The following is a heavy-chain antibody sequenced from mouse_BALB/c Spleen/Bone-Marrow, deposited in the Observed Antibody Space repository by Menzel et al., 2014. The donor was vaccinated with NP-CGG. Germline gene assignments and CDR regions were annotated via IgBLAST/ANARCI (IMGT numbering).Heavy chain of an antibody. CDR2: SRNKVNDYTT. J-gene: IGHJ2*01. V-gene: IGHV7-1*02. CDR1: GFTFSDFY. CDR3: ARAVYGNFDY. D-gene: IGHD2-1*01. Sequence: VQLKESGGGLVQPGGSLRLSCATSGFTFSDFYMEWVRQPPGKRLEWIAASRNKVNDYTTEYSASVKGRFIVSRDTSQSILYLQMNALRAEDTAFYYCARAVYGNFDYWGQGATLTVSS.